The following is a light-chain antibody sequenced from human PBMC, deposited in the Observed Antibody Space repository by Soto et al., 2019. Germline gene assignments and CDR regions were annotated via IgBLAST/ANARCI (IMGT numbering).Light chain of an antibody. CDR2: DAS. V-gene: IGKV3-20*01. CDR1: QSVSSNY. Sequence: EIVLTQSPGTLSLSPGERASLSCRASQSVSSNYLAWYQQKPGQAPRLLIYDASSRATGIPDRFSGSGSGADFTLTISRLEPEDFAVYYCQQYCSSPRTFGQGTKVEIK. J-gene: IGKJ1*01. CDR3: QQYCSSPRT.